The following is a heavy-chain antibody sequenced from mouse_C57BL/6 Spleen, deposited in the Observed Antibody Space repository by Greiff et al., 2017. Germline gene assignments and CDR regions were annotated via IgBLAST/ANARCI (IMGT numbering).Heavy chain of an antibody. CDR2: IWSGGST. D-gene: IGHD1-1*01. J-gene: IGHJ4*01. CDR3: ANPYGSSYDYYAMDY. CDR1: GFSLTSYG. V-gene: IGHV2-2*01. Sequence: QVQLKESGPGLVQPSQSLSITCTVSGFSLTSYGVHWVRQSPGKGLEWLGVIWSGGSTDYNAAFISRLSISKDNSKSQVFFKMNSLQADDTAIYYCANPYGSSYDYYAMDYWGQGTSVTVSS.